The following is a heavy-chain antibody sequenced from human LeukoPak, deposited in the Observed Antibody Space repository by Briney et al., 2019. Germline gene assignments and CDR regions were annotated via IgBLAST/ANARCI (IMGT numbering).Heavy chain of an antibody. CDR3: ARGKAYSSGWYVFYY. J-gene: IGHJ4*02. CDR2: INPNSGGT. Sequence: ASVKVSCKASGYTFTGYYMHWVRQAPGQGLEWMGWINPNSGGTNYAQKFQGRVTMTRDTSISTAYMGLSRLRSDDTAVYYCARGKAYSSGWYVFYYWGQGTLVTVSS. V-gene: IGHV1-2*02. D-gene: IGHD6-19*01. CDR1: GYTFTGYY.